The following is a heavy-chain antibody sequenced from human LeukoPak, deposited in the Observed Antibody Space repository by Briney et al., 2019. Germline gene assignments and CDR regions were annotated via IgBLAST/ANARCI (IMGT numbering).Heavy chain of an antibody. CDR1: GFSFSNYN. J-gene: IGHJ3*02. CDR3: ASPRADAFDI. CDR2: ITTSSSYT. V-gene: IGHV3-21*01. Sequence: GGSLRLSCEASGFSFSNYNMDWVRQTPGKGLEWISSITTSSSYTFYADSVKGRFTISRDNAKNTLYLQMNSLRAEDTAVYYCASPRADAFDIWGQGTMVTVSS.